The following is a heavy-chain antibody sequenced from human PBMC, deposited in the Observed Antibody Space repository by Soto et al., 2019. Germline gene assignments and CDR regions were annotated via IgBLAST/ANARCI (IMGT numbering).Heavy chain of an antibody. D-gene: IGHD1-1*01. V-gene: IGHV1-18*01. Sequence: QVRLVQSGAEVKKPGASVKVSCKGSGYTFTSYGITWVRQAPGQGLEWMGWISAHNGNTNYAQKLQGSVTVTRDTSTITAYMELRSLRSDDTAVYYCARGRYGDYWGQGAMVTVSS. CDR3: ARGRYGDY. CDR1: GYTFTSYG. CDR2: ISAHNGNT. J-gene: IGHJ4*02.